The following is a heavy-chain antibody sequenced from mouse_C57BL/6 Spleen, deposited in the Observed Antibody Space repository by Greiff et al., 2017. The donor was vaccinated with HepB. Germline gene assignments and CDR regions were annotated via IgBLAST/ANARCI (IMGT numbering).Heavy chain of an antibody. CDR2: ISSGSSTI. D-gene: IGHD4-1*01. CDR1: GFTFSDYG. V-gene: IGHV5-17*01. CDR3: ARDNWDYVDY. Sequence: EVKLMESGGGLVKPGGSLKLSCAASGFTFSDYGMHWVRQAPEKGLEWVAYISSGSSTIYYADTVKGRFTISRDNAKNTLFLQMTSLMSEDTAMYYCARDNWDYVDYWGQGTTLTVSS. J-gene: IGHJ2*01.